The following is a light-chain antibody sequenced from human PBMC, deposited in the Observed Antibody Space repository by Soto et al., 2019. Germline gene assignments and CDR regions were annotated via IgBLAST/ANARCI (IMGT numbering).Light chain of an antibody. Sequence: QSALTQPPSASGSPGQSVTISCTGTSSDVGGWNYVSWYQQHPGKAPKVIIYEVYKRPSGVPDRFSGSKSGKTASLTVSGLQADDEADYYCSSYVGNNNLVFGGGTKVTVL. CDR3: SSYVGNNNLV. CDR1: SSDVGGWNY. J-gene: IGLJ3*02. V-gene: IGLV2-8*01. CDR2: EVY.